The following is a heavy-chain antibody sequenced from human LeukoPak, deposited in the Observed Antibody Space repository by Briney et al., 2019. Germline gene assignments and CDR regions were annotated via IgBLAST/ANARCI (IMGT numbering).Heavy chain of an antibody. Sequence: TSETLSLTCTVSGGSISSYYWSWIRQPPGKGLEWIGFIFYSGTTNYNPSLKSRVTISVDTSKNQFSLKLSSVTVADTAVYYCARRRYSSSWYGGWAWFDPWGQGTLVTVSS. CDR2: IFYSGTT. D-gene: IGHD6-13*01. J-gene: IGHJ5*02. CDR3: ARRRYSSSWYGGWAWFDP. V-gene: IGHV4-59*12. CDR1: GGSISSYY.